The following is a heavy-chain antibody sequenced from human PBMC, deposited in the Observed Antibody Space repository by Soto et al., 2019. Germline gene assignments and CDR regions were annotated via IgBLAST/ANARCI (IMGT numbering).Heavy chain of an antibody. CDR1: GGSISSYY. D-gene: IGHD3-10*01. CDR2: IYYSGST. CDR3: ARDGSDGANYYGSGSYYYYYGVDV. Sequence: SETLSLTCTVSGGSISSYYWSWIRQPPGKGLEWIGYIYYSGSTNYNPSLKSRVTISVDTSKNQFSLKLSSVTAADTAVYYCARDGSDGANYYGSGSYYYYYGVDVWGQGTTVTVSS. V-gene: IGHV4-59*01. J-gene: IGHJ6*02.